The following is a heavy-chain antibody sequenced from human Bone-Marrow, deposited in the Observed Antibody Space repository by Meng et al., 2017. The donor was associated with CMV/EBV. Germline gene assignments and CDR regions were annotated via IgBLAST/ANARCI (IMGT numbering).Heavy chain of an antibody. Sequence: ASVKVSCKASGYTFTSYYMHWVRQAPGQGLEWMGIINPSGGSTSYAQKFQGRVTITADKSTSTAYMELSSLRSEDTAVYYCARGLRGYSYGPYYYGMDVWGQGTTVTVSS. CDR1: GYTFTSYY. CDR3: ARGLRGYSYGPYYYGMDV. CDR2: INPSGGST. J-gene: IGHJ6*02. V-gene: IGHV1-46*01. D-gene: IGHD5-18*01.